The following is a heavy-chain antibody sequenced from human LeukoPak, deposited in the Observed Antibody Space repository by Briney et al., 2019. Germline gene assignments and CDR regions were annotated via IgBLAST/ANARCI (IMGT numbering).Heavy chain of an antibody. D-gene: IGHD3-22*01. CDR3: ARDQGVYYDSSGSPYDPFDI. Sequence: ASVKVSCKASGYTFTAYYMHWVRQALGQGLEWMGWVNPNGGGTKYAQKFQGRVTMTRDTSTSTAYMELSGLTSDDTAVYYCARDQGVYYDSSGSPYDPFDIWGQGTLVTVSS. J-gene: IGHJ3*02. CDR1: GYTFTAYY. V-gene: IGHV1-2*02. CDR2: VNPNGGGT.